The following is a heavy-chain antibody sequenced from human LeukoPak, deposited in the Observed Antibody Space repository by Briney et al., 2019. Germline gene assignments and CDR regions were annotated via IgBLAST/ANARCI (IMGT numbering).Heavy chain of an antibody. J-gene: IGHJ4*02. CDR3: VKSVSTGLGVIDF. CDR1: GFAFSSCG. CDR2: ISFDGSNK. Sequence: PGRSLRLSCAASGFAFSSCGMHWDRQAPGKGLEWVAFISFDGSNKYSADSVKGRFTISRDNFKNTLFLQMNTLRAEDTAIYYCVKSVSTGLGVIDFWGQGTLVTVSS. D-gene: IGHD3-9*01. V-gene: IGHV3-30*18.